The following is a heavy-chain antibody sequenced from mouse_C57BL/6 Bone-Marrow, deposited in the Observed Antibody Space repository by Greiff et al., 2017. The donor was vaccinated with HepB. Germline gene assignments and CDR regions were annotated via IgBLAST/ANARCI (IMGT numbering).Heavy chain of an antibody. V-gene: IGHV1-55*01. D-gene: IGHD1-1*01. Sequence: QVQLQPPGAELVKPGASVKMSCKASGYTFTSYWITWVKQRPGQGLEWIGDIYPGSGSTNYNEKFKSKATLTVDTSSSTAYMQLSSLTSEDSAVYYCARFYGSSPYAMDYWGQGTSVTVSS. CDR3: ARFYGSSPYAMDY. CDR1: GYTFTSYW. CDR2: IYPGSGST. J-gene: IGHJ4*01.